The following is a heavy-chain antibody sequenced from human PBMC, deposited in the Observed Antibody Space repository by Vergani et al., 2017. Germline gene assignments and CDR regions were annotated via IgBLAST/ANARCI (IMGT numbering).Heavy chain of an antibody. CDR2: INSDGSST. Sequence: EVQLVESGGGLVQPGGSLRLSCAASGFTFSSYRMHWVRQAPGKGLVWVSRINSDGSSTSYADSVKGRFTISRDNAKNTLYLQMNSLRAEDTAVYYCAREDYYYYYYMDVWGKGTTVTVSS. V-gene: IGHV3-74*01. CDR1: GFTFSSYR. J-gene: IGHJ6*03. CDR3: AREDYYYYYYMDV.